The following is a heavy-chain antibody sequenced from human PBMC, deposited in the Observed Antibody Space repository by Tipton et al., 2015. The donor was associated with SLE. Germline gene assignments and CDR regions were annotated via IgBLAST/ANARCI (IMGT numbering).Heavy chain of an antibody. V-gene: IGHV4-34*01. Sequence: LRLSCAASGFTFSSYSMNWIRQPPGKGLEWIGYINHTGSTNYNPSLKSRVTISVDTSKNQFSLKLSSVTAADTAVYYCARGGVTGYYFDYWGQGTPVTVSS. D-gene: IGHD5-18*01. J-gene: IGHJ4*02. CDR2: INHTGST. CDR3: ARGGVTGYYFDY. CDR1: GFTFSSYS.